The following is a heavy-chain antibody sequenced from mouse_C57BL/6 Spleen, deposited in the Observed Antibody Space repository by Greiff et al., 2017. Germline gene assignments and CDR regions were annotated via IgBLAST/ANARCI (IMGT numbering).Heavy chain of an antibody. V-gene: IGHV1-50*01. J-gene: IGHJ4*01. Sequence: QVHVKQSGAELVKPGASVKLSCKASGYTFTSYWMQWVKQRPGQGLEWIGEIDPSDSYTNYNQKFKGKATLTVDTSSSTAYMQLSSLTSEDSAVYYCATCYDAMDYWGQGTSVTVSS. CDR1: GYTFTSYW. CDR2: IDPSDSYT. CDR3: ATCYDAMDY.